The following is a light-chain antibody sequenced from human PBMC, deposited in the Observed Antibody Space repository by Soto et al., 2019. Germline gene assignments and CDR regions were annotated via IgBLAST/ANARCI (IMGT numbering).Light chain of an antibody. CDR3: ISYTGSSTYYV. V-gene: IGLV2-14*01. CDR2: GVS. Sequence: QTRLCDPASQSWAPGQSITISCSGARSDIVSYNYVAWYQQFPGKTPKILIYGVSNRPSGVSSRFSGSKSGNTASLTISGLQAEDEADYYCISYTGSSTYYVFGSGTKVTVL. CDR1: RSDIVSYNY. J-gene: IGLJ1*01.